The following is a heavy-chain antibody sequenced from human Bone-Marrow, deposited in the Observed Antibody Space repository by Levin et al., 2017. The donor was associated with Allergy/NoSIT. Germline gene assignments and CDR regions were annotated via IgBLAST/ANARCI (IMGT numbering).Heavy chain of an antibody. Sequence: SETLSLTCAVSGGSISSGGYSWSWIRQPPGTGLEWIGYIYHSGSTYYNPSLKSRVTISMDRSKNHFSLNLTSVTAADTAVYFCAKSLWFGAYVDYWGQGTLVTVSS. J-gene: IGHJ4*02. V-gene: IGHV4-30-2*01. CDR2: IYHSGST. CDR1: GGSISSGGYS. D-gene: IGHD3-10*01. CDR3: AKSLWFGAYVDY.